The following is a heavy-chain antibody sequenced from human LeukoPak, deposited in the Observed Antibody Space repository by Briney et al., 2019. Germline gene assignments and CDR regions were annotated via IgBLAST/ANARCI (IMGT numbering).Heavy chain of an antibody. CDR3: AKDERSDGYIYYYYYGMDV. D-gene: IGHD5-24*01. V-gene: IGHV3-30*18. Sequence: GGSLRLSCAASGFTFSSYGMHWVRQAPGKGLEWVAVISYDGSNKYYADSVKGRFTISRDNSKTTLYLQMNSLRAEDTAVYYCAKDERSDGYIYYYYYGMDVWGQGTTVTVSS. CDR1: GFTFSSYG. J-gene: IGHJ6*02. CDR2: ISYDGSNK.